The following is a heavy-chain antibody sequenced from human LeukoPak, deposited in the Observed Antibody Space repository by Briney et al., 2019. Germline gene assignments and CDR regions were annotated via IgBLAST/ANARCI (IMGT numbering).Heavy chain of an antibody. CDR2: IYPGDSDT. CDR1: GYSFTSYW. Sequence: GESLKISCKGSGYSFTSYWIGWVRQMPGKGLEWMGIIYPGDSDTRYSPSFQGQVTISADKPISTAYLQWSSLKASDTAMYYCARQPASLLWFGESPEADYFDYWGQGTLVTVSS. J-gene: IGHJ4*02. V-gene: IGHV5-51*04. CDR3: ARQPASLLWFGESPEADYFDY. D-gene: IGHD3-10*01.